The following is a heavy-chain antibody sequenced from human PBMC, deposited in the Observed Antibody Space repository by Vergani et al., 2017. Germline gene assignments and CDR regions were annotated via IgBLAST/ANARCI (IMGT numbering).Heavy chain of an antibody. CDR2: IDHTGRP. D-gene: IGHD4-11*01. J-gene: IGHJ6*03. V-gene: IGHV4-34*01. Sequence: QVQLQQWGGGLLKPSETLSLTCVVNGGSFTSYHWTWIRQSPGEGLEWVCDIDHTGRPDYNPSLKSRLTMSVDKSRNQISLTLNSVTATDTAIYFCARVNTETNGHLYYYYYMDVWGQGTAVTVS. CDR3: ARVNTETNGHLYYYYYMDV. CDR1: GGSFTSYH.